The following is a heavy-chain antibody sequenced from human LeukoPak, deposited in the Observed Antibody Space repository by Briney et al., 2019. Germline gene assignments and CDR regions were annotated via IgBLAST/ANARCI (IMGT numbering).Heavy chain of an antibody. CDR2: IYYGGTT. CDR1: GGSISNYY. D-gene: IGHD6-13*01. V-gene: IGHV4-59*08. CDR3: ARHGGYSSPYLH. Sequence: SETLSLTCTVSGGSISNYYWSWIRQPPGKGLECMGYIYYGGTTNYNPSLKSRVTISVDTSKNQFSLKLSSVTAADTAVYYCARHGGYSSPYLHWGQGTLVTVSS. J-gene: IGHJ1*01.